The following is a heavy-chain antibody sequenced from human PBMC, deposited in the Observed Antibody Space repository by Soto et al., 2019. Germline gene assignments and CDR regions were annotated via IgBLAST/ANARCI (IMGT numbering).Heavy chain of an antibody. CDR2: IVVGSGNT. D-gene: IGHD3-9*01. CDR3: AAEPAYYDILTGYYQWAFDI. J-gene: IGHJ3*02. V-gene: IGHV1-58*02. Sequence: GASVKVSCKASGFTFTSSAMQWVRQARGQRLEWIGWIVVGSGNTNYAQKFQERVTITRDMSTSTAYMELSSLRSEDTAVYYCAAEPAYYDILTGYYQWAFDIWGQGTMVTVSS. CDR1: GFTFTSSA.